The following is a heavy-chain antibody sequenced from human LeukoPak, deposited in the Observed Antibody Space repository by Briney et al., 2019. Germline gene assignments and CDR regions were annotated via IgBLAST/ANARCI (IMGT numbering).Heavy chain of an antibody. Sequence: SETLSLTCAVYGGSFTGYYWSWIRQPPGKGLEWIGEINHSGSTNYNPSLKSRVTISVDTSKNQFSLKLTSATAADTAVYYCARGAARRDGYKWGQGTQVTVSS. D-gene: IGHD5-12*01. V-gene: IGHV4-34*01. J-gene: IGHJ4*02. CDR2: INHSGST. CDR1: GGSFTGYY. CDR3: ARGAARRDGYK.